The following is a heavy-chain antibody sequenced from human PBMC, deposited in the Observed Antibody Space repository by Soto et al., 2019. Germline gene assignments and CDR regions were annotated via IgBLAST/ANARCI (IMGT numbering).Heavy chain of an antibody. J-gene: IGHJ6*02. V-gene: IGHV5-10-1*01. CDR1: GYSFTSYW. CDR3: ARYITRGYYYNGMEV. CDR2: IDPSDSYT. D-gene: IGHD1-20*01. Sequence: GESLKISCKGSGYSFTSYWISWVRQMPGKGLEWMGRIDPSDSYTNYSPSFQGHVTISADKSISTAYLQWSSLKASDTAMYYCARYITRGYYYNGMEVWGQGTTVTVSS.